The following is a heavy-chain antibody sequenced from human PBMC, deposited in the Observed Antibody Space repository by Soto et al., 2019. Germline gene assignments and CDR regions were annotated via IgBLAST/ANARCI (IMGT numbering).Heavy chain of an antibody. CDR2: IYSSGNT. CDR3: ARVKLSGWYVWFDP. Sequence: SETLSLTCSVSGGSISNYCSSWIRQPPGKGLEWIGYIYSSGNTKYNPSLESRVTISVDTSNNQFSLKLISVTAADTAVYYCARVKLSGWYVWFDPWGQGTLVTVSS. V-gene: IGHV4-59*01. J-gene: IGHJ5*02. D-gene: IGHD6-19*01. CDR1: GGSISNYC.